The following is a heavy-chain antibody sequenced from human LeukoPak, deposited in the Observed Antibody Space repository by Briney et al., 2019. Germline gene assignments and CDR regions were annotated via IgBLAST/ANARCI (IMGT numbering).Heavy chain of an antibody. D-gene: IGHD5-18*01. Sequence: SETLSLTCAVYGGSFSGYYWSWIRQPPGKGLEWIGEINHSGSTNYNPSLKSRVTISVDTSKNQFSLKLSSVTAADTAVYYCARGRIQLWSLWGQGILVTVSS. V-gene: IGHV4-34*01. CDR1: GGSFSGYY. CDR3: ARGRIQLWSL. CDR2: INHSGST. J-gene: IGHJ4*02.